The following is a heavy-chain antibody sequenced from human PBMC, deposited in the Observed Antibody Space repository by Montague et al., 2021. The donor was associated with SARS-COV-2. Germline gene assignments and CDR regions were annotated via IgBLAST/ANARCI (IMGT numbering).Heavy chain of an antibody. CDR3: ARHVSGSLTHFHH. J-gene: IGHJ1*01. Sequence: SETLSLTCTVSIRSSTYYWAWIRQPPGKGLEWIGYIYYSGSTNYNPSLKSRVTISVDTSKNQFSLNLSSVTAADTAVYYCARHVSGSLTHFHHWGQGSLVTVSS. V-gene: IGHV4-61*05. D-gene: IGHD1-26*01. CDR2: IYYSGST. CDR1: IRSSTYY.